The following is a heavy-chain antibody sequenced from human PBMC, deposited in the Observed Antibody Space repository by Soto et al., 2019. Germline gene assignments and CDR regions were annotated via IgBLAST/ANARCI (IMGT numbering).Heavy chain of an antibody. V-gene: IGHV1-18*04. J-gene: IGHJ4*02. D-gene: IGHD6-25*01. CDR2: ISAFNGDT. Sequence: QVQLVQSGSEVKKPGASVNVSCKAFGYTFTSYGFSWVRQVPGQGLEWLGWISAFNGDTQYAQTMKGRLTVTTDTSTTPANRQRGSLTPADTAVYYCTRGAGWQRMVPYDGGQGPLVSVS. CDR3: TRGAGWQRMVPYD. CDR1: GYTFTSYG.